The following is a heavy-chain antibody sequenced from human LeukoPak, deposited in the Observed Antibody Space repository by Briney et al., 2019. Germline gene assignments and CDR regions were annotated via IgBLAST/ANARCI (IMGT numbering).Heavy chain of an antibody. CDR1: GFTFSGSA. Sequence: PGGSLRLSCAASGFTFSGSAMHWVRQASGKGLEWVGRIRSKANSYATAYAASVKGRFTISRDDSKNTAYLQMNSLKTGDTAVYYCAKGGKWDVTPFDYWGQGTLVTVSS. CDR3: AKGGKWDVTPFDY. D-gene: IGHD1-26*01. J-gene: IGHJ4*02. V-gene: IGHV3-73*01. CDR2: IRSKANSYAT.